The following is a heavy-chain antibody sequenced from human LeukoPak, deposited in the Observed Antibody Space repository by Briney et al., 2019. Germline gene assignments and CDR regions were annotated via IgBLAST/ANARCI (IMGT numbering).Heavy chain of an antibody. CDR2: IIPIFGTA. CDR3: ARDDSSGYPTDY. Sequence: SVKVSCKASGGTFSSYAISWVRQAPGQGLEWMGGIIPIFGTAHYAQKFQGRVTITADESTSTAYMELSSLRSEDTAVYYCARDDSSGYPTDYWGQGTLVTVSS. CDR1: GGTFSSYA. J-gene: IGHJ4*02. D-gene: IGHD3-22*01. V-gene: IGHV1-69*01.